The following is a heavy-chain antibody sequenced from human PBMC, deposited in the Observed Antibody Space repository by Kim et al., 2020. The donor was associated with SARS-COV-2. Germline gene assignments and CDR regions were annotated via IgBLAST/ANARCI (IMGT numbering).Heavy chain of an antibody. D-gene: IGHD3-10*01. Sequence: GGSLRLSCAASGFTFSNHHMSWVRQAPGKGLEWVSFIDTSSTLMTYADSVKGRFTISRDNAKNSLFLQLNTLRDEDTAVYYGTRDLSGVQRAMDVWGQGTTVTVSS. CDR1: GFTFSNHH. J-gene: IGHJ6*02. V-gene: IGHV3-21*01. CDR2: IDTSSTLM. CDR3: TRDLSGVQRAMDV.